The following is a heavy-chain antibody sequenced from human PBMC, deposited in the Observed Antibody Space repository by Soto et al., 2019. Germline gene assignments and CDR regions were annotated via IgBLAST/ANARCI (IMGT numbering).Heavy chain of an antibody. CDR1: GFTFSSYS. V-gene: IGHV3-21*01. Sequence: GGSLRLSCAASGFTFSSYSMNWVRQAPGKGLEWVSSISSSSSYIYYADSVKGRFTISRDNAKNSLYLQMNSLRAEDTAVYYCTLTEMSSGWPDFDYWGQGTLVTVSS. J-gene: IGHJ4*02. D-gene: IGHD6-19*01. CDR2: ISSSSSYI. CDR3: TLTEMSSGWPDFDY.